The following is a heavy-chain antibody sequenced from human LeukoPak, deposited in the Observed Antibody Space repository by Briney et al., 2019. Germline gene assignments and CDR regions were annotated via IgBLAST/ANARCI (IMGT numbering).Heavy chain of an antibody. J-gene: IGHJ3*02. Sequence: GGSLKLSCAAPGFTFSGSSMHWVRQASGKGLEWVGRIRSRPTNFATEYAASVKGRFTISRDDSKNTAYLQMNSLRTEDTAIYYCARHGAHDAFDIWGQGTMVTVSS. CDR2: IRSRPTNFAT. CDR1: GFTFSGSS. D-gene: IGHD4-17*01. V-gene: IGHV3-73*01. CDR3: ARHGAHDAFDI.